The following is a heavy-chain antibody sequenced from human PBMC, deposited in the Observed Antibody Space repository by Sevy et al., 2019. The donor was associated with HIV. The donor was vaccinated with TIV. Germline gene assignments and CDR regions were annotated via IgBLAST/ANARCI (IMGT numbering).Heavy chain of an antibody. CDR2: ISYDGSNK. Sequence: GGSLRLSCAASGFTFSSYAMHWVRQAPGKGLEWVAVISYDGSNKYYADSVKGRFTISRDNSKNTLYLQMNSLRAEDMAVYYCARDRDTKYYYYGMDVWGQGTTVTVSS. V-gene: IGHV3-30*04. CDR3: ARDRDTKYYYYGMDV. CDR1: GFTFSSYA. J-gene: IGHJ6*02.